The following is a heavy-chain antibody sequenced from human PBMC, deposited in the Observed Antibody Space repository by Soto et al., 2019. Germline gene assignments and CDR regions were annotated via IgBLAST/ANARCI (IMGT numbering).Heavy chain of an antibody. CDR1: GGSISSGGYY. J-gene: IGHJ5*02. Sequence: TLSLTCTVSGGSISSGGYYWSWIRQHPGKGLEWIGYIYYSGSTYYNPSLKSRVTISVDTSKNQFSLKLSSVTAADTAVYYCASIRAYSSSWYSGWFDPWGQGTLVTVSS. V-gene: IGHV4-31*03. D-gene: IGHD6-13*01. CDR2: IYYSGST. CDR3: ASIRAYSSSWYSGWFDP.